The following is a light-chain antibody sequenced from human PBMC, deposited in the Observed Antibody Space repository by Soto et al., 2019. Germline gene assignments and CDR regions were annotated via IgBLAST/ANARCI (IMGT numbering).Light chain of an antibody. Sequence: DIVLTQSPDTLSLSPGERATLSCRASQSVNNRYFAWYQQMTGQAPRLLIFGASSRATGIPDRFSGSGSGTDFTLTISRLEPEDFAVYYCQQHGRSPGVTFGGGPKVEIK. CDR1: QSVNNRY. J-gene: IGKJ4*01. V-gene: IGKV3-20*01. CDR2: GAS. CDR3: QQHGRSPGVT.